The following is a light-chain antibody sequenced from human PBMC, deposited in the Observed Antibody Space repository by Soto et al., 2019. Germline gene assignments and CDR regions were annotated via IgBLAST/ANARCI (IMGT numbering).Light chain of an antibody. CDR1: QSVSSSF. Sequence: EIVLTQSPGSLSLSPGEGATLSCRASQSVSSSFFAWYKQKPGQAPSLLIYGASSRATGVPDGFRGRGSGTNFTLSISRLEPEDFAVYYCQQYESSVKFGQGTKVEIK. CDR3: QQYESSVK. J-gene: IGKJ1*01. CDR2: GAS. V-gene: IGKV3-20*01.